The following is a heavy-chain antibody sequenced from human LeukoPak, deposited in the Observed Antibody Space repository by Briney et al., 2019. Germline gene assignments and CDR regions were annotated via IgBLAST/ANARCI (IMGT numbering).Heavy chain of an antibody. V-gene: IGHV3-15*01. D-gene: IGHD6-19*01. CDR3: TTDGAVAGFAFDI. CDR1: GFTFSDYY. CDR2: IKSKTDGGTT. J-gene: IGHJ3*02. Sequence: GGSLRLSCAASGFTFSDYYMSWIRQAPGKGLEWVGRIKSKTDGGTTDYAAPVKGRFTISRDDSKNTLYLQMNSLKTEDTAVYYCTTDGAVAGFAFDIWGQGTMVTVSS.